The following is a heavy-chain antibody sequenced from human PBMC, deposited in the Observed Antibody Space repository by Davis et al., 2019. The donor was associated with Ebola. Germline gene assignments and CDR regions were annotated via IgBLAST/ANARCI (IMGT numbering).Heavy chain of an antibody. CDR3: ARDPGGYYDFWSGYYYGFGFDY. CDR2: ISAYNGNT. D-gene: IGHD3-3*01. CDR1: GYTFTSYG. Sequence: AASVKVSCKASGYTFTSYGISWVRQAPGQGLEWMGWISAYNGNTNYAQKLQGRVTMTTDTSTSTAYMELRSLRSDDTAVYYCARDPGGYYDFWSGYYYGFGFDYWGQGTLVTVSS. V-gene: IGHV1-18*01. J-gene: IGHJ4*02.